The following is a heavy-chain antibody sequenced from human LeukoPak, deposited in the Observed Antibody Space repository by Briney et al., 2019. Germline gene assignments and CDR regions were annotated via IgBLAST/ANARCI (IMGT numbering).Heavy chain of an antibody. CDR2: IGGSGGST. Sequence: GGSLRLSCAASGFSFSSYTMNWVRQAPGKGLEWVSAIGGSGGSTYYADSVKGRFTISRDNSKNTLYLQMNSLRAEDTALYYCARKKVVVASIPYFDSWGQETLVTVSS. CDR3: ARKKVVVASIPYFDS. D-gene: IGHD2-15*01. V-gene: IGHV3-23*01. CDR1: GFSFSSYT. J-gene: IGHJ4*02.